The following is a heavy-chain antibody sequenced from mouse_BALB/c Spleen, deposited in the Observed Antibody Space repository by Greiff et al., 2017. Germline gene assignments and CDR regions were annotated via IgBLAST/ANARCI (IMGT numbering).Heavy chain of an antibody. CDR1: GYSITSDYA. Sequence: EVQLQESGPGLVKPSQSLSLTCTVTGYSITSDYAWNWIRQFPGNKLEWMGYISYSGSTSYNPSLKSRISITRDTSKNQFFLQLNSVTTEDTATYYCARSYSLLRPYFDYWGQGTTLTVSS. J-gene: IGHJ2*01. CDR3: ARSYSLLRPYFDY. D-gene: IGHD1-2*01. V-gene: IGHV3-2*02. CDR2: ISYSGST.